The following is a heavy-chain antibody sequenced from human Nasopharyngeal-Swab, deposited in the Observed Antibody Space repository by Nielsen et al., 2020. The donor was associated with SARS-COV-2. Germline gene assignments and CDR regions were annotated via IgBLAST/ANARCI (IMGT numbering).Heavy chain of an antibody. V-gene: IGHV1-46*01. CDR3: ARAGYCSGGSCYLSLYYYYYGMDV. Sequence: ASVKVSCKASGYTFTSYYMHWVRQAPGQGLEWMGIINPSGGSTSYAQKFQGRVTMTRDTSTSTVYMELSSLRSEDTAVYYCARAGYCSGGSCYLSLYYYYYGMDVWGQGTTVTVSS. CDR1: GYTFTSYY. CDR2: INPSGGST. D-gene: IGHD2-15*01. J-gene: IGHJ6*02.